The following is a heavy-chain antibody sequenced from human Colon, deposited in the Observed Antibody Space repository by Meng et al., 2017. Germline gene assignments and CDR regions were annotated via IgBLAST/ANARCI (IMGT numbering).Heavy chain of an antibody. CDR2: INRDGSRP. Sequence: GGSLRLSCAASGFTFSSYWMHWVRQAPGKGLVWVSRINRDGSRPNYADSVEGRFSISRDNAKNTLYLQMNSLRAEDTAVYYCARGGFDAYYFDFWGQGNLVNVAS. CDR3: ARGGFDAYYFDF. D-gene: IGHD2/OR15-2a*01. V-gene: IGHV3-74*01. CDR1: GFTFSSYW. J-gene: IGHJ4*02.